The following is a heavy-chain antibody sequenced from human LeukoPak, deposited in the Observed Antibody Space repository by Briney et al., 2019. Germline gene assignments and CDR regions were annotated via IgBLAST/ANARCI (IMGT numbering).Heavy chain of an antibody. J-gene: IGHJ6*03. CDR2: VSSSGSTI. D-gene: IGHD3-10*01. V-gene: IGHV3-48*03. CDR1: GFTFSSYE. Sequence: GGSLRLSCAASGFTFSSYEMNWVRQAPGQGLKWVSYVSSSGSTIYYADSVKGRFTISRDNAKNSLYLQMNSLRAEDTAVYYCARNGGNGTDYYYYYMDVWGKGTTVTISS. CDR3: ARNGGNGTDYYYYYMDV.